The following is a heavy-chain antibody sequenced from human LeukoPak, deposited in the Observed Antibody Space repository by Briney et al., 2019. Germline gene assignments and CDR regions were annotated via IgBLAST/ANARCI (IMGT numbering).Heavy chain of an antibody. CDR2: LNTDGAWI. V-gene: IGHV3-23*01. J-gene: IGHJ4*02. CDR3: AKSTAPCSRGSCYSALES. Sequence: PGGSLRLSCAASGFTFRSYVMSWVRLAPGKGLEWVSGLNTDGAWIYYADSVKGRFTISRDNSENTLYLQKNSLRVEDTAIYYCAKSTAPCSRGSCYSALESWGQGTLVTVSS. CDR1: GFTFRSYV. D-gene: IGHD2-15*01.